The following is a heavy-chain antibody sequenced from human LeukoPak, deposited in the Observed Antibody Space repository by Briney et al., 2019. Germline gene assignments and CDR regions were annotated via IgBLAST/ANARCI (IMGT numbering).Heavy chain of an antibody. J-gene: IGHJ4*02. D-gene: IGHD4-23*01. CDR2: INHSGST. Sequence: PSQTLSLTCAVYGGSFIGYYWSWIRQPPGKGLEWMGEINHSGSTNYNPSLKSRVTISVDTSKNQFSLNLSSVTAADTAVYYCARGIWYGGNYYFDYWGQGTLVTVSS. CDR3: ARGIWYGGNYYFDY. V-gene: IGHV4-34*01. CDR1: GGSFIGYY.